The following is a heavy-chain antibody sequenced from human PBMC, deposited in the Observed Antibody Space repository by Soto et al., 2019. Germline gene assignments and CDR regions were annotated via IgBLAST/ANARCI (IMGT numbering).Heavy chain of an antibody. Sequence: EVQVVASGGGLVQPGGSLRLSCAADGFTFNNYWMHWVRQAPGKGLVWVSRINSDGSSAFYADSVKGRFTSSRDNAKNTVYLQMNSLRAEDTAVYFCARGIQYRYGMDVWGQGTTVTVSS. CDR3: ARGIQYRYGMDV. D-gene: IGHD5-18*01. CDR2: INSDGSSA. V-gene: IGHV3-74*01. J-gene: IGHJ6*02. CDR1: GFTFNNYW.